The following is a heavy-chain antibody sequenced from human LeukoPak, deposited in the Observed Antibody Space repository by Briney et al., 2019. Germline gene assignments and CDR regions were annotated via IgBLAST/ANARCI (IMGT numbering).Heavy chain of an antibody. Sequence: PEASVKVSCKASGYTFTGYYMHWVRQAPGQGLERMGRINPNSGGTNYAQKFQGRVTMTRDTSISTVYMELSRLRSDDTAVYYCAREGIVGATNLDYWGQGTLVTVSS. V-gene: IGHV1-2*06. CDR2: INPNSGGT. J-gene: IGHJ4*02. D-gene: IGHD1-26*01. CDR3: AREGIVGATNLDY. CDR1: GYTFTGYY.